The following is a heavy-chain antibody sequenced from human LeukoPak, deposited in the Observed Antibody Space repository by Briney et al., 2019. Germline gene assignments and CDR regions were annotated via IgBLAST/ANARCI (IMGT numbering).Heavy chain of an antibody. CDR1: GFTFNTYA. J-gene: IGHJ4*02. Sequence: GGALRLSCAASGFTFNTYAMHLGPPAPGEGLEYVSAITTNGGSTYYANSVKGRFTISRDNSKNTLYLQMGSLRAEDMAVYYCARGYVLLDYWGQGTLVTVS. CDR3: ARGYVLLDY. CDR2: ITTNGGST. V-gene: IGHV3-64*01. D-gene: IGHD2/OR15-2a*01.